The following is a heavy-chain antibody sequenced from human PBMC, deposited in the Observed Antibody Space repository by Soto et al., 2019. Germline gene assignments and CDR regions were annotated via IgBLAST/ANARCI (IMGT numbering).Heavy chain of an antibody. J-gene: IGHJ4*02. CDR2: ITATGDRT. CDR1: GFRFSSYS. Sequence: GGSLRLSCADSGFRFSSYSMIWVRQTPGKGLEWVAAITATGDRTYYADSVTGRFTISRDNSKKTHYLQMTSLRAEDTAMYYCATMNGYFDYWGQGTLVTVSS. CDR3: ATMNGYFDY. D-gene: IGHD3-22*01. V-gene: IGHV3-23*01.